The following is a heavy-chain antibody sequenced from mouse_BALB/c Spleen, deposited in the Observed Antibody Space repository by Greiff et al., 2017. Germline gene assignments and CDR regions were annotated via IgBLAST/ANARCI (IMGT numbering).Heavy chain of an antibody. J-gene: IGHJ2*01. Sequence: EVKLVESGGGLVKPGGSLKLSCAASGFTFSSYAMSWVRQTPEKRLEWVATISSGGSYTYYPDSVKGRFTISRDNAKNTLYLQMSSLRSEDTAMYYCATTVVATVDYWGQGTTLTVSS. CDR3: ATTVVATVDY. V-gene: IGHV5-9-3*01. CDR1: GFTFSSYA. CDR2: ISSGGSYT. D-gene: IGHD1-1*01.